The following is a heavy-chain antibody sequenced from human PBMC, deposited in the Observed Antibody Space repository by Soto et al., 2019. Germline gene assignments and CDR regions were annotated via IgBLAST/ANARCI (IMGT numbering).Heavy chain of an antibody. CDR2: TYYRSRWYN. CDR3: AREFAYHVSLNSYLKY. V-gene: IGHV6-1*01. CDR1: GDSVSGNSAA. J-gene: IGHJ4*03. Sequence: SPTLSLTCAISGDSVSGNSAAWNWIRKSPSRGLEWLGRTYYRSRWYNDYAVSVKSRITVTPDTSKNKIFLHLYSVTPEHTAGYYCAREFAYHVSLNSYLKYLGQVALLAVSS. D-gene: IGHD1-26*01.